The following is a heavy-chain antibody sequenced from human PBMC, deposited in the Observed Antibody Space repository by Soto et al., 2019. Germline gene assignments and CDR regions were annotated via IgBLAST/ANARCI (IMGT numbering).Heavy chain of an antibody. Sequence: QITLKESGPTLVKPTQTLTLTCTFSGFSLSTSGVGVGWIRQPPGKALEWLALIYWNDDKRYSPSLKSRLTITKDTSKNQVVLTMTNMDPVDTATYYCAHRRGDSSGYYYEGFEGFDYWGQGTLVTVSS. CDR3: AHRRGDSSGYYYEGFEGFDY. V-gene: IGHV2-5*01. J-gene: IGHJ4*02. CDR1: GFSLSTSGVG. D-gene: IGHD3-22*01. CDR2: IYWNDDK.